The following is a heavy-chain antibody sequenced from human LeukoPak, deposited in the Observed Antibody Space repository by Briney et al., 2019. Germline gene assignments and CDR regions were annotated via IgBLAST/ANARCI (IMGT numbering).Heavy chain of an antibody. CDR1: GFTFSNYA. V-gene: IGHV3-23*01. Sequence: LPGGSLRLSCAASGFTFSNYAMNWVRQAPGKGLEWVSSMSGTGAGTYYTESVRGRFTISRDNSRNTLYLQMNSLRAEDTAIYYCAKDVVEFSSSSGGAFDIWGQGTMVTVSS. D-gene: IGHD6-6*01. CDR2: MSGTGAGT. J-gene: IGHJ3*02. CDR3: AKDVVEFSSSSGGAFDI.